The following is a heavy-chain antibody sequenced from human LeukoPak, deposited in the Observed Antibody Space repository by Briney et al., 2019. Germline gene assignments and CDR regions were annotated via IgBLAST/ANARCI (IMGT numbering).Heavy chain of an antibody. Sequence: PSETLSLTCSVYGASLSDYFWSWIRQPPGKGLEWMGEINHSGSTNYNPSLKSRVTISVDTSKNQFSLKLSSVTAADTAVYYCARGKVRGVIVRGRSWFDPWGQGTLVTVSS. CDR2: INHSGST. CDR1: GASLSDYF. CDR3: ARGKVRGVIVRGRSWFDP. V-gene: IGHV4-34*01. D-gene: IGHD3-10*01. J-gene: IGHJ5*02.